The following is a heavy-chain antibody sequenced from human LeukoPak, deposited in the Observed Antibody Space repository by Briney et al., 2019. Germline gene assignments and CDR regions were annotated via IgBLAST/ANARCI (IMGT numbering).Heavy chain of an antibody. CDR3: AKEHIAAAGTVKGPNWFDP. CDR1: GFSVRSYW. V-gene: IGHV3-23*01. CDR2: ISGSGGST. Sequence: QPGGSLRLSCAVSGFSVRSYWMSWVRQAPGKGLEWVSAISGSGGSTYYADSVKGRFTISRDNSKNTLYLQMNSLGAEDTAVYYCAKEHIAAAGTVKGPNWFDPWGQGTLVTVSS. D-gene: IGHD6-13*01. J-gene: IGHJ5*02.